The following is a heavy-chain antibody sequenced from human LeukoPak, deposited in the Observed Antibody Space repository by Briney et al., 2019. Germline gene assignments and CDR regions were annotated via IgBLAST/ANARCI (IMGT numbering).Heavy chain of an antibody. J-gene: IGHJ5*02. V-gene: IGHV3-48*01. Sequence: ETLSLTCAVSGGSISSSNWWTWVRQAPGKGLEWISYVTSSVSFIYYADSVKGRFTISRDNAKNSSYLQMNSLRAEDTAVYYCARVGTRGWFDPWGQGTLVTVSS. CDR2: VTSSVSFI. CDR3: ARVGTRGWFDP. CDR1: GGSISSSN. D-gene: IGHD3-10*01.